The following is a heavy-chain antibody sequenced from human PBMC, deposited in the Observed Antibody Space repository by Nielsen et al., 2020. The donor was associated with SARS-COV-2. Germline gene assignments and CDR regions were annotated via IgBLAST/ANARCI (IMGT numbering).Heavy chain of an antibody. CDR2: INPNSGGT. CDR3: ARDQVRIAAAGPAGIYYYYGMDV. D-gene: IGHD6-13*01. Sequence: WVRQAPGQGLEWMGRINPNSGGTNYAQKFQGRVTMTRDTSISTAYMELSRLRSDDTAVYYCARDQVRIAAAGPAGIYYYYGMDVWGQGTTVTVSS. J-gene: IGHJ6*02. V-gene: IGHV1-2*06.